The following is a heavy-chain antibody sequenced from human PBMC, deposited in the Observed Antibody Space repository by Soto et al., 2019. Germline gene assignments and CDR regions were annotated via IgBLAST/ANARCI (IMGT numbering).Heavy chain of an antibody. CDR2: IYYSGST. V-gene: IGHV4-31*03. CDR3: ARDMNWHYVSGNWFDP. J-gene: IGHJ5*02. Sequence: SETLSLTCTVSGGSISSGGYYWSWIRQHPGKGLEWIGYIYYSGSTYYNPSLKSRVTISVDTSKNQFSLKLSSVTAADTAVYYCARDMNWHYVSGNWFDPWGQGTLVTVSS. CDR1: GGSISSGGYY. D-gene: IGHD1-7*01.